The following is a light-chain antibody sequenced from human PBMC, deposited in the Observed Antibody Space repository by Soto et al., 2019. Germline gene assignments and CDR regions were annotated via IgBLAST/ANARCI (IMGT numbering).Light chain of an antibody. V-gene: IGKV3-15*01. CDR1: QNLRSS. J-gene: IGKJ4*01. CDR3: QQYDSWPL. Sequence: VMTQSPATLSVSPGERATLSCRASQNLRSSLAWYQQKPGQAPRLLIYGASTRATGIPVRFSGSGSGTEFTLTISSLQPEDSAVYYCQQYDSWPLFGGGTKVDIK. CDR2: GAS.